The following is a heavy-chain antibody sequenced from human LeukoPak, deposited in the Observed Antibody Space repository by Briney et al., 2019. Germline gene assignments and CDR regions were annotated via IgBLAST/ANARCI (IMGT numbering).Heavy chain of an antibody. CDR2: ISGYNGNT. CDR1: GYTFASYA. V-gene: IGHV1-18*01. CDR3: AREGYDSSGYYIPRAY. D-gene: IGHD3-22*01. J-gene: IGHJ4*02. Sequence: GASVKVSCKASGYTFASYAITWVRQAPGQGLEWMGWISGYNGNTNYAQKFQGRVTMTTDTSTSTAYMELRSLRSDDTAMYFCAREGYDSSGYYIPRAYWGQGTLVTVSS.